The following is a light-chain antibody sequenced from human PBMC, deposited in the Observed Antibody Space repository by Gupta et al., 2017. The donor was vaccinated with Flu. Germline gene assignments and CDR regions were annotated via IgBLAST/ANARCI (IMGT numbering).Light chain of an antibody. CDR2: KAS. CDR1: QSVNSW. J-gene: IGKJ2*03. CDR3: QQYNSYPYS. Sequence: DILMTQSPSTLSASIGDRVTITCRASQSVNSWLAWYQQRPGQAPKLLLYKASSLESGVPSRFSGSGSGTEFTLTISSLQPDDFATYYCQQYNSYPYSFGEGTKLEIK. V-gene: IGKV1-5*03.